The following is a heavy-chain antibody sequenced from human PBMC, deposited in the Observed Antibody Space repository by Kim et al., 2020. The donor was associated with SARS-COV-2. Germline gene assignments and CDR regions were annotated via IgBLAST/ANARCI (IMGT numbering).Heavy chain of an antibody. D-gene: IGHD3-10*01. V-gene: IGHV3-23*03. CDR3: VKGTGFILPSASTYYLDV. Sequence: GGSLRLSCAASGFTFWGYTMNWVRQAPGKGLEWVSLFYGGADATRYADAVKGRFPISRDNSKSTLYLQMTTLRVEDTAVYYCVKGTGFILPSASTYYLDVWGQGTAVIVSS. J-gene: IGHJ6*02. CDR1: GFTFWGYT. CDR2: FYGGADAT.